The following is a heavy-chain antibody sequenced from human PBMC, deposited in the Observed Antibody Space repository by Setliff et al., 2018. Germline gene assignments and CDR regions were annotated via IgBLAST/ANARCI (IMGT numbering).Heavy chain of an antibody. CDR2: INANTGGT. Sequence: ASVKVSCKASGYIFTRYRITWVRQSPGQGLEWMGWINANTGGTREVQKFQGRVTMTRDTSIDTAYMEVNRLTYDDTAVYYCARVGGYASAWHGIEAFDIWGQGTKVTVSS. V-gene: IGHV1-2*02. CDR3: ARVGGYASAWHGIEAFDI. J-gene: IGHJ3*02. D-gene: IGHD6-19*01. CDR1: GYIFTRYR.